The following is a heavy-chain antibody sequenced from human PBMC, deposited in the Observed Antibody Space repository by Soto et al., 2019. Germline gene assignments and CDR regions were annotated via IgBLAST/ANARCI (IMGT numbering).Heavy chain of an antibody. CDR1: GYTFTSYG. D-gene: IGHD6-19*01. CDR2: ISASSGAT. Sequence: ASVKVSCKASGYTFTSYGISWVRQAPGQGLEWMGWISASSGATTYAQKFQGWLTMSRDTSISTVYMELSRLRSDDTAVYYCARNAGPSSGWYPFDFWAQGTLVTVSS. J-gene: IGHJ4*02. V-gene: IGHV1-18*01. CDR3: ARNAGPSSGWYPFDF.